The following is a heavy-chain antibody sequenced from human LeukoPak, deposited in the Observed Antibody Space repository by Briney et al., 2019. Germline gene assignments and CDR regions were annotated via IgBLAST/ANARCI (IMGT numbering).Heavy chain of an antibody. V-gene: IGHV1-69*04. CDR2: IIPILGIA. Sequence: ASVKVSCKASGGTFSSYAISWVRQAPGQGLEWMGRIIPILGIANYAQKFQGRVTITADKSTSTTYMELSSLRSEDTAVYYCARLGEYSSSWCETPNWFDPWGQGTLVTVSS. CDR1: GGTFSSYA. D-gene: IGHD6-13*01. CDR3: ARLGEYSSSWCETPNWFDP. J-gene: IGHJ5*02.